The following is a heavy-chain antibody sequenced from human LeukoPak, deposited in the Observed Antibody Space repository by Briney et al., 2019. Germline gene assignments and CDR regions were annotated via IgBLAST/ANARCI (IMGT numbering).Heavy chain of an antibody. CDR3: ARGSRDIVVEVAADGEGNWFDP. D-gene: IGHD2-15*01. CDR2: INHSGST. J-gene: IGHJ5*02. Sequence: SETLSLTCAVYGGSFSGYYWSWIRQPPGKGLEWIGEINHSGSTNYNPSLKSRVTISVDTSKNQFSLKLSSVTAADTAVYYCARGSRDIVVEVAADGEGNWFDPWGQGTLVTVSS. CDR1: GGSFSGYY. V-gene: IGHV4-34*01.